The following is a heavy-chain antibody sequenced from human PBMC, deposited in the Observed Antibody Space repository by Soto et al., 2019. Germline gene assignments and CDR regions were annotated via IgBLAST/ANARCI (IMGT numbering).Heavy chain of an antibody. Sequence: QVQLVQSGAEVKKPGSSVKVSCMASGGTFSSYAISWVRQAPGQGLEWMGGIIPIFGTANYAQKFQGRVTITADESTSTAYMELSSLRSEDTAVYYCARAAYYYDSSGYYRGDAFDIWGQGTMVTVSS. CDR2: IIPIFGTA. V-gene: IGHV1-69*01. CDR1: GGTFSSYA. D-gene: IGHD3-22*01. J-gene: IGHJ3*02. CDR3: ARAAYYYDSSGYYRGDAFDI.